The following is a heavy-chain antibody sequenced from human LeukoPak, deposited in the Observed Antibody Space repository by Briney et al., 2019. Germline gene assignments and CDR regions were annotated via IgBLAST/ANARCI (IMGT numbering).Heavy chain of an antibody. CDR1: GFTVSSNY. Sequence: GGSLRLSCAASGFTVSSNYMSWVRQAPGKGLEWVSVIYSGGSTYYADSVKGRFTISRDNSKNTLYLQMNSLRAEDTAVYYCVKNVRGLSELCWGQGTLVTVSS. J-gene: IGHJ4*02. CDR2: IYSGGST. V-gene: IGHV3-66*01. CDR3: VKNVRGLSELC. D-gene: IGHD3-16*01.